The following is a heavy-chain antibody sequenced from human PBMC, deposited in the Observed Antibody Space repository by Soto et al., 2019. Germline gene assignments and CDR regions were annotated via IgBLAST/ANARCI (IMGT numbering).Heavy chain of an antibody. Sequence: QVQLVESGGGVVQPGRSLRLSCAASGFTFSSYDMHWVRRAPGKGLEWMAVMSYDGSNKYYADSVKGRFTISRDNSKNTLYLQMHSLRPEDTALYYCARAGGAYWGQQTLLIVSS. J-gene: IGHJ4*02. CDR3: ARAGGAY. CDR2: MSYDGSNK. D-gene: IGHD3-16*01. V-gene: IGHV3-30-3*01. CDR1: GFTFSSYD.